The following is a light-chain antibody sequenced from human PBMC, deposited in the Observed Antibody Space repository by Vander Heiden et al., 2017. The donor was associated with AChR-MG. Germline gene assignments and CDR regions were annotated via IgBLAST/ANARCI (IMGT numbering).Light chain of an antibody. CDR2: DAA. CDR1: QSSSSW. CDR3: QRYKSYPALT. J-gene: IGKJ4*01. Sequence: DSQMTQSPFTLPASVGYRVTITCRASQSSSSWLDWSQQKPRKAPKLLIYDAAGLESGTPSRFSGSGSGTEFALTISSLQPDDVATYYCQRYKSYPALTFGGGTKVEIK. V-gene: IGKV1-5*01.